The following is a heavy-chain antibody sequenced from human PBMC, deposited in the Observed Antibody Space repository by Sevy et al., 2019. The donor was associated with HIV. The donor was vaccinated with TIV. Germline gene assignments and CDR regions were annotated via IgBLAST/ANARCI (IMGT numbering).Heavy chain of an antibody. D-gene: IGHD2-2*01. CDR3: ARDFVVVPAAISGDAFDI. Sequence: GPSVKVSCKASGYTFTSYGISWVRQAPGQGLEWMGWISAYNGNTNYAQKLQGRVTMTTDTSTSTAYMELRSLRSDDTAVYYCARDFVVVPAAISGDAFDIWGQGTMVTVSS. CDR2: ISAYNGNT. CDR1: GYTFTSYG. J-gene: IGHJ3*02. V-gene: IGHV1-18*01.